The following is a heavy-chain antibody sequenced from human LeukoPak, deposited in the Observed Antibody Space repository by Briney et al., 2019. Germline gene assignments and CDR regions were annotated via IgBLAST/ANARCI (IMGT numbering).Heavy chain of an antibody. CDR1: GYTFTSYY. V-gene: IGHV1-46*01. CDR2: INPSGGST. CDR3: ARKRITMVRGVSSTYDYYYGMDV. Sequence: ASVKVSCKASGYTFTSYYMHWVRQAPGQGLEWMGIINPSGGSTSYAQKFQGRVTMTRDTSTSTVYMELSSLRSEDTAVYYCARKRITMVRGVSSTYDYYYGMDVWGQGTTVTVSS. J-gene: IGHJ6*02. D-gene: IGHD3-10*01.